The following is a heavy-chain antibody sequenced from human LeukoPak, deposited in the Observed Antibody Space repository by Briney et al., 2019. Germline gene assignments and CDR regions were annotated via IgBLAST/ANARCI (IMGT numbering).Heavy chain of an antibody. V-gene: IGHV4-39*01. D-gene: IGHD6-25*01. CDR2: TYYSGST. J-gene: IGHJ4*02. CDR1: GGSISSSSYY. CDR3: ARHPAAAPRYYFDY. Sequence: PSETLSLTCTVSGGSISSSSYYWGWIRQPPGKGLEWIGSTYYSGSTYYNPSLKSRVTISVDTSKNQFSLKLSSVTAADTAVYYCARHPAAAPRYYFDYWAREPWSPSPQ.